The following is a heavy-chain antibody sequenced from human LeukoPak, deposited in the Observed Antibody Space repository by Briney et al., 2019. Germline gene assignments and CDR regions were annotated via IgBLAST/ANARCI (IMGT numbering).Heavy chain of an antibody. CDR3: ARDGPYYYGSGSYY. J-gene: IGHJ4*02. V-gene: IGHV3-66*01. CDR2: IYSGGST. CDR1: GLTVSSNY. Sequence: GGSLRLSCAAAGLTVSSNYMSWVRQAPGKGLEWVSVIYSGGSTYYADSVKGRFTISRDNSKNTLYLQMNSLRAEDTAVYYCARDGPYYYGSGSYYWGQGTLVTVSS. D-gene: IGHD3-10*01.